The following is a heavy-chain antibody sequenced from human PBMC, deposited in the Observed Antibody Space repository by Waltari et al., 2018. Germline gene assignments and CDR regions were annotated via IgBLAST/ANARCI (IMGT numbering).Heavy chain of an antibody. J-gene: IGHJ4*02. CDR3: AKVRNRYSSAFDY. CDR2: ISYDGSNK. CDR1: GFTFSSYG. D-gene: IGHD5-18*01. V-gene: IGHV3-30*18. Sequence: QVQLVESGGGVVQPGRSLRLSCAASGFTFSSYGMPWVRQAPGKGLEWVAVISYDGSNKYYADSVKGRFTISRDNSKNTLYLQMNSLRAEDTAVYYCAKVRNRYSSAFDYWGQGTLVTVSS.